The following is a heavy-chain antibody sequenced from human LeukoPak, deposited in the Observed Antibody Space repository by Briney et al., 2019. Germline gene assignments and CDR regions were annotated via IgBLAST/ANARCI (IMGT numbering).Heavy chain of an antibody. J-gene: IGHJ4*02. Sequence: PSETLSLTCTVSGYSISSGYYWGWIRQPPGKGLEWIGSIYHSGSTYYNPSLKSRVTISVDTSKNQFSLKLSSVTAADTAVYYCARGDSGDFDYRGQGTLVTVSS. CDR1: GYSISSGYY. V-gene: IGHV4-38-2*02. CDR2: IYHSGST. CDR3: ARGDSGDFDY. D-gene: IGHD3-10*01.